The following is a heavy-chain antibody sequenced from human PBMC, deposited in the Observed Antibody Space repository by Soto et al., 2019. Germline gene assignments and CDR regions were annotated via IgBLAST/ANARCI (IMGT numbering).Heavy chain of an antibody. CDR3: ARSYFRVTTSYGMDV. CDR2: IIPIFGTA. V-gene: IGHV1-69*12. J-gene: IGHJ6*02. Sequence: QVQLVQSGAEVKKPGSSVKVSCKASGGTFSSYAISWVRQAPGQGLEWMGGIIPIFGTANYAQKFQGRVTITADESTSTAYREPSSLRSEDTAVYYCARSYFRVTTSYGMDVWGQGTTVTVSS. D-gene: IGHD4-17*01. CDR1: GGTFSSYA.